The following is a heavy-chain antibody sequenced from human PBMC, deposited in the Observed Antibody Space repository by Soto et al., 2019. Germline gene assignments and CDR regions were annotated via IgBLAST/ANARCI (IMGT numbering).Heavy chain of an antibody. CDR2: LSHGGAYT. D-gene: IGHD4-17*01. V-gene: IGHV3-23*01. Sequence: GGSLRLSCAASGFSFGTYSMAWVRQAPGKGPEWVSGLSHGGAYTFYAGSVKGRFTISVDISQNTVYLQMNSLRIEDTTVYFCAKWSGYGDAWGQGTLVTVSS. J-gene: IGHJ4*02. CDR3: AKWSGYGDA. CDR1: GFSFGTYS.